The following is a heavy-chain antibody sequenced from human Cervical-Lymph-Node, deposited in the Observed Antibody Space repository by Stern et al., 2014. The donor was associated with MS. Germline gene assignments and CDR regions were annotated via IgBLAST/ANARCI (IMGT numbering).Heavy chain of an antibody. J-gene: IGHJ6*02. CDR1: GDSLTELY. V-gene: IGHV1-24*01. Sequence: QDQLVQSGAEGKKPGASVRVSCKVSGDSLTELYMHWVRQAPGKVIEWQGGFDLEYGATIYAPQFQGRVTVTEDTSADTAYMEMSSLRSDDTAVYYCVTREGGSRYYELLYRYGMDVWGRGTTVSVSS. CDR2: FDLEYGAT. CDR3: VTREGGSRYYELLYRYGMDV. D-gene: IGHD2-2*02.